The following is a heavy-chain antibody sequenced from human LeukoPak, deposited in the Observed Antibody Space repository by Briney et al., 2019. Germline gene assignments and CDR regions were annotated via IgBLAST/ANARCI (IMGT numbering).Heavy chain of an antibody. CDR1: GFTFGDYA. V-gene: IGHV3-49*04. Sequence: PGRSLRLSCTASGFTFGDYAMSWVRQAPGKGLEWVGFIRSKAYGGTTEYAASVKGRFTISRDDSKSIAYLQMNSLKTEDTAVYHCTGVNSGWYGSAFDIWGQGTMVTVSS. D-gene: IGHD6-19*01. CDR3: TGVNSGWYGSAFDI. CDR2: IRSKAYGGTT. J-gene: IGHJ3*02.